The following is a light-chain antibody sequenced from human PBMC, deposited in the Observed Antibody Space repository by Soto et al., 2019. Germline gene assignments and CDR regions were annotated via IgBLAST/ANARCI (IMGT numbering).Light chain of an antibody. CDR2: GAS. V-gene: IGKV3-20*01. J-gene: IGKJ1*01. Sequence: EIVLTQSPGTLSLSPGERATLSCRASQSVNSNYLAWYQRKPGQAPRLLIYGASNRATDIPYRVSASGSGTDFTLTITRLEAEDFAVYYCQQYDSTPPTFGQGNKVEVK. CDR1: QSVNSNY. CDR3: QQYDSTPPT.